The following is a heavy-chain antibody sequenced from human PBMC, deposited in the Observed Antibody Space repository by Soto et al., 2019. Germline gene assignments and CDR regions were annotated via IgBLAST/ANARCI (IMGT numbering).Heavy chain of an antibody. D-gene: IGHD1-26*01. V-gene: IGHV3-74*01. CDR2: INSDGSTT. Sequence: EVQLVESGGGLVQPGGSLRLSCAASGFTFSSYWMHWVRQAPGKGLVLVSRINSDGSTTNYADSVKGRFTISRENAKNTLFLQMNSLRAEDTAVYYCASIVGATNFDYWGQGTLVTVSS. CDR3: ASIVGATNFDY. J-gene: IGHJ4*02. CDR1: GFTFSSYW.